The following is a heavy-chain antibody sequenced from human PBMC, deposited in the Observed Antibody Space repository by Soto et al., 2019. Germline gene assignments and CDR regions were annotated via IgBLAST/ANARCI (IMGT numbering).Heavy chain of an antibody. Sequence: SETLSLTCTVSGGSISSGGYYWSWIRQHPGKGLEWIGYIYHSGSTYYNPSLKSRVTISVDRSKNQFSLKLSSVTAADTAVYYCARGSGSYLYRTYYFDYWGQGTLVTVSS. J-gene: IGHJ4*02. CDR2: IYHSGST. D-gene: IGHD1-26*01. CDR3: ARGSGSYLYRTYYFDY. CDR1: GGSISSGGYY. V-gene: IGHV4-30-2*01.